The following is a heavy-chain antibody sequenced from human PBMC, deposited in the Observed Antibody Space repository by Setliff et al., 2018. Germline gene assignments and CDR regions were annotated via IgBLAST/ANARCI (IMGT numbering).Heavy chain of an antibody. J-gene: IGHJ4*02. Sequence: SLRLSCAASGFTFSSYWMYWVRQAPGKGLVWVSRINRDGSYTVYADSVEGRFTISRDNAKNTLYLQMNSLGAEDTAVYYCARDSYTSPDYWGQGTLVTVSS. CDR3: ARDSYTSPDY. D-gene: IGHD6-13*01. CDR1: GFTFSSYW. V-gene: IGHV3-74*01. CDR2: INRDGSYT.